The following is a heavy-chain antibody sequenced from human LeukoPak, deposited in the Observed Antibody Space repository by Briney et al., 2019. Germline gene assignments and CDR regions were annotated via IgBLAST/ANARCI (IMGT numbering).Heavy chain of an antibody. D-gene: IGHD1-26*01. CDR2: ISGSGGST. Sequence: GGSLRLSCAASGFTFSSYGMSWVRQAPGKGLEWVSVISGSGGSTFSAGSVKGRFIISRDNSKNTVYLQMNSLRAEDTAVYYCANDGAELGYWGQGTLVTVSS. CDR3: ANDGAELGY. J-gene: IGHJ4*02. V-gene: IGHV3-23*01. CDR1: GFTFSSYG.